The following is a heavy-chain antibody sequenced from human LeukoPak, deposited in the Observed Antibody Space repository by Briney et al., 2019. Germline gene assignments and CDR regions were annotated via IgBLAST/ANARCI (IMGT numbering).Heavy chain of an antibody. CDR1: GYTFTAYY. D-gene: IGHD1-14*01. CDR2: INPSSSGT. J-gene: IGHJ3*02. V-gene: IGHV1-2*02. Sequence: ASVKVSCKASGYTFTAYYIHWVRQAPRQGLEWMGWINPSSSGTNYAQKFQGRVTMTRDTSVGSAYMELSRLRSDDTAVYYCARRRTPGIKVIYAFDIWGQGTMVTVSS. CDR3: ARRRTPGIKVIYAFDI.